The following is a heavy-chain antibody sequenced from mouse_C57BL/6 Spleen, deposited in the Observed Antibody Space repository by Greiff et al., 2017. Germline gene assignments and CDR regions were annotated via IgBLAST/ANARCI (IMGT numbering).Heavy chain of an antibody. J-gene: IGHJ3*01. CDR3: ARSLTTVVANYPAY. CDR1: GYTFPDSY. D-gene: IGHD1-1*01. V-gene: IGHV1-26*01. CDR2: LHPTHGGT. Sequence: VQLQQSGPELVKPGASVKLSCKASGYTFPDSYMHWVQQSHGTSLEWIAALHPTHGGTSYNHTFKGQSPLPVDKSSSTAYMALRSLTSEDSAVYDGARSLTTVVANYPAYWGQGTGVTGSA.